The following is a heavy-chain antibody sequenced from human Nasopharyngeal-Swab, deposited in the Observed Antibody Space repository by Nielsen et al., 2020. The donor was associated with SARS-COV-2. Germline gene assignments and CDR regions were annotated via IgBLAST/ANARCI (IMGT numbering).Heavy chain of an antibody. Sequence: GESLKISCAASGFTFSSYWMHWVRQAPGTGLMWVSRINSDGSSTTYADSVKGRFTISRDKAKNTLYLQMNSLRAEDTAVYYCAKDRTAMVTGYMDVWGKGTTVTVSS. D-gene: IGHD5-18*01. CDR1: GFTFSSYW. CDR2: INSDGSST. J-gene: IGHJ6*03. CDR3: AKDRTAMVTGYMDV. V-gene: IGHV3-74*01.